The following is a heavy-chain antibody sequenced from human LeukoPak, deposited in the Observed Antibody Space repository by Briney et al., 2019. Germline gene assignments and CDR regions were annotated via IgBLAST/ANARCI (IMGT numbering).Heavy chain of an antibody. CDR2: ISAQHGET. V-gene: IGHV1-18*01. CDR3: AGSLGYCTSNVCYLKY. J-gene: IGHJ4*02. D-gene: IGHD2-8*01. CDR1: GYSENFYG. Sequence: GAAVKVSCKTSGYSENFYGISWVRQVAGQGVEWMGWISAQHGETEYAPNSQERVTMTTDTYTNTAYMELRSLRSHDTAVYYCAGSLGYCTSNVCYLKYWGQGTLVTLSS.